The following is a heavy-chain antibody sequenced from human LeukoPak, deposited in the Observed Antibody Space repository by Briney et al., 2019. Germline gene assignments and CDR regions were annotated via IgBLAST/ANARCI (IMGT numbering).Heavy chain of an antibody. Sequence: GGSLRLSCAASGFTVSSNYMSWVRQAPGKGLEWVSVIYSGGSTYYADSVKGRFTISRDNSKNTLYLQMNSLRAEDTAVYYCAKDKALVTALDYWGQGTLVTVSS. CDR3: AKDKALVTALDY. D-gene: IGHD2-21*02. CDR2: IYSGGST. CDR1: GFTVSSNY. V-gene: IGHV3-53*05. J-gene: IGHJ4*02.